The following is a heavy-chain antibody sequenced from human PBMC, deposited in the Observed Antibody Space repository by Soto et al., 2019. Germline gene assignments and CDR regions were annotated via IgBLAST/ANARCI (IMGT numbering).Heavy chain of an antibody. D-gene: IGHD3-10*01. V-gene: IGHV4-34*01. CDR1: GGSFSGYY. J-gene: IGHJ4*02. CDR3: ARAPRGNYGYPSYFDY. Sequence: SETLSLTCAVHGGSFSGYYWDWIRQPPGKGLEWIGEVNHGGTSNYNPSLKSRAIISVDTSKNQFSLKLSSVTAADTAVYYCARAPRGNYGYPSYFDYWGQGTLVTVSS. CDR2: VNHGGTS.